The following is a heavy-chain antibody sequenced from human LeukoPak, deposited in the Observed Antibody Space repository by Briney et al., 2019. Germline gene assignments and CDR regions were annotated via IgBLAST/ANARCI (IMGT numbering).Heavy chain of an antibody. D-gene: IGHD2-2*03. V-gene: IGHV3-15*01. CDR2: IRSTPDGGAT. J-gene: IGHJ4*02. CDR3: ATDLHFGYCTATSCANY. CDR1: GFTFINSW. Sequence: GGSLRLSCAAYGFTFINSWMTWVRQAPGKGLEWVGRIRSTPDGGATDYAAPVKGRFTISRDDSKNTLYLQMSSLRTEDTAVYYCATDLHFGYCTATSCANYWGQGTLVTVSS.